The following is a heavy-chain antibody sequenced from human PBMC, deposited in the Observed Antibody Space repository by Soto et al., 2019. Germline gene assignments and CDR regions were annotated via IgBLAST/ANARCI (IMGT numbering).Heavy chain of an antibody. CDR3: ARSVEGHFDY. J-gene: IGHJ4*02. V-gene: IGHV3-48*02. D-gene: IGHD6-19*01. CDR2: ITSDTNTI. CDR1: GFRFNIYS. Sequence: EVQLVESGGGLVQPGGSLRLSCAASGFRFNIYSMNWIRQAPGKGLEWLAYITSDTNTIKYADSVRGRFTISRDNAKNSVDLQMNSLRDEDTAVYYCARSVEGHFDYWGQGTVVTVSS.